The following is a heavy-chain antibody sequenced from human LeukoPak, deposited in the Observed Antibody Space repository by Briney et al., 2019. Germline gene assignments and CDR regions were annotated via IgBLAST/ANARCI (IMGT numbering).Heavy chain of an antibody. V-gene: IGHV1-69*13. CDR1: GGTFSSYA. Sequence: SVKVSCKASGGTFSSYAISWVRQAPGQGLEWMGGIIPIFGTANYAQKFQGRVTITADESTSTAYMELSSLRSEDTAVYYCARDVCSGGSCYAWGFDPWGQGTLVAVSS. CDR2: IIPIFGTA. D-gene: IGHD2-15*01. CDR3: ARDVCSGGSCYAWGFDP. J-gene: IGHJ5*02.